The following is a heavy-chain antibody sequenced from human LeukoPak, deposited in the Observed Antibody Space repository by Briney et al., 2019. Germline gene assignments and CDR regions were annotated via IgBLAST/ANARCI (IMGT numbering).Heavy chain of an antibody. CDR2: ISYDGSNK. Sequence: GGSLRLSCAASEFTFSSNAMHWVRQAPGKGLEWVAVISYDGSNKYYADSVKGRFTISRDNAKNSLYLQMNSLRAEDTALYYCARDREVGATDYWGQGTLVTVSS. D-gene: IGHD1-26*01. V-gene: IGHV3-30*04. J-gene: IGHJ4*02. CDR3: ARDREVGATDY. CDR1: EFTFSSNA.